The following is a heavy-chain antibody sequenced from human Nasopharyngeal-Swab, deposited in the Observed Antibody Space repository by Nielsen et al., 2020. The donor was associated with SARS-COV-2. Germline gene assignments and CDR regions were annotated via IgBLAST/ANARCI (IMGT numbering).Heavy chain of an antibody. V-gene: IGHV4-34*01. J-gene: IGHJ4*02. CDR1: GGSFSGYY. CDR2: ITHSGST. Sequence: SETLSLTCAVYGGSFSGYYWSWIRQPPGKGLEWIGEITHSGSTNYNPSLKSRVTISVDTSKNQFSLKLSSVIAADTAVYYCARGATLLYNDFDYWGQGTLVTVSS. CDR3: ARGATLLYNDFDY. D-gene: IGHD1-1*01.